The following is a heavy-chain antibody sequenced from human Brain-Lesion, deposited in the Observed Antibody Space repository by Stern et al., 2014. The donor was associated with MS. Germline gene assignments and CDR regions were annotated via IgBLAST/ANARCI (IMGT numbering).Heavy chain of an antibody. J-gene: IGHJ4*02. CDR1: GYTFTGYY. CDR3: ATYYYDSTGYNDF. D-gene: IGHD3-22*01. CDR2: INPKSGGT. Sequence: DQLVESGAEVKKPGASVKVSCKASGYTFTGYYMHWVRQAPGQGLEWMGWINPKSGGTNYAQKFQGWVTMTRDTSINTAYMELSRLRSDDTAVYYCATYYYDSTGYNDFWGKGTLVTVS. V-gene: IGHV1-2*04.